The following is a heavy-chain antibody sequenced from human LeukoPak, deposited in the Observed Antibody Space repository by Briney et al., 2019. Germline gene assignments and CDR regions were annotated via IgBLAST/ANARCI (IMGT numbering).Heavy chain of an antibody. J-gene: IGHJ4*02. CDR2: IDSAGDT. CDR3: ARGETTGYN. V-gene: IGHV3-13*01. D-gene: IGHD4-11*01. Sequence: PGGSLRLSCAASGFSFNNYDIHWVRQASGKGLEWVSAIDSAGDTYYPGSVKGRFIISRENAKNSLFLQMTSLRVGDTAVYYCARGETTGYNWGQGTLVTVSS. CDR1: GFSFNNYD.